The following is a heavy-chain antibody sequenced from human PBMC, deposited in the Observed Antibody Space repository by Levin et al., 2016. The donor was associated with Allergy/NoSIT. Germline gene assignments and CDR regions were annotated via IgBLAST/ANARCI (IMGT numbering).Heavy chain of an antibody. J-gene: IGHJ4*02. CDR3: AKDIGDTAMVRSSYFDY. Sequence: WIRQPPGKGLEWVSSISSSSTIYYADSVKGRFTISRDNAKNSLYLQMNSLRAEDTALYYCAKDIGDTAMVRSSYFDYWGQGTLVTVSS. D-gene: IGHD5-18*01. V-gene: IGHV3-69-1*01. CDR2: ISSSSTI.